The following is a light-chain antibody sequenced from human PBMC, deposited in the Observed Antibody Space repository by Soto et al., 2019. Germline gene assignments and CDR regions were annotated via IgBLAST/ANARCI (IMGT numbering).Light chain of an antibody. CDR2: WAS. V-gene: IGKV4-1*01. Sequence: DIVMTQSPDSLAVSLGERATINCKSSQSLLYRSNNRNYLAWYQQKPRQPPKLLVHWASTRESGVPDRFSGSGSGTDFTLTISGLQAEDVAVYYCQQYYTTPLTFGHGTKVHIK. CDR1: QSLLYRSNNRNY. CDR3: QQYYTTPLT. J-gene: IGKJ3*01.